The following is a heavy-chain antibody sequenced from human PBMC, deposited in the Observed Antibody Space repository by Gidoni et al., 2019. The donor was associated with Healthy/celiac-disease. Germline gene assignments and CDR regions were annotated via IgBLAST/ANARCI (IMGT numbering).Heavy chain of an antibody. CDR2: INPNSGGT. D-gene: IGHD5-12*01. CDR3: ARGGGYSGYAYYYYYGMDV. Sequence: QVQLVQSGAEVKKPGASVQVSCKASGYPFTGYYLHWVRQAPGQGLEWMGWINPNSGGTNYAQKFQGRVTMTRDTSISTAYMGLSRLRSDDTAVYYWARGGGYSGYAYYYYYGMDVWGQGTTVTVSS. CDR1: GYPFTGYY. V-gene: IGHV1-2*02. J-gene: IGHJ6*02.